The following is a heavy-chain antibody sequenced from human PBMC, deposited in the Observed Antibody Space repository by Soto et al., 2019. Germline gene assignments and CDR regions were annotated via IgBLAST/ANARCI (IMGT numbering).Heavy chain of an antibody. D-gene: IGHD3-3*01. CDR2: ISGSGGST. CDR3: AQTPWVYVLRFLEWLLTVDY. V-gene: IGHV3-23*01. J-gene: IGHJ4*02. Sequence: GGSLRLSCAASGFTFSSYAMSWVRQAPGKGLEWVSAISGSGGSTYYADSVKGRITISRDNSKNTLYLQMNSLRAEDTAVYYCAQTPWVYVLRFLEWLLTVDYWGQGTLVTVSS. CDR1: GFTFSSYA.